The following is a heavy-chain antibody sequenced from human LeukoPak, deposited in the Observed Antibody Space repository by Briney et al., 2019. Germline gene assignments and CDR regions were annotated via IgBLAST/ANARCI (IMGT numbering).Heavy chain of an antibody. J-gene: IGHJ3*01. CDR2: INHSGST. CDR3: ARAGTYYYGAGSYYR. Sequence: SETLSLTCAVYGGSFSGYYWSWIRQPPGKGLEWIREINHSGSTNYNPSLKSRVTISVDTSKNQFSLKLSSVTAADTAVYYCARAGTYYYGAGSYYRWGQGTMVTVSS. CDR1: GGSFSGYY. D-gene: IGHD3-10*01. V-gene: IGHV4-34*01.